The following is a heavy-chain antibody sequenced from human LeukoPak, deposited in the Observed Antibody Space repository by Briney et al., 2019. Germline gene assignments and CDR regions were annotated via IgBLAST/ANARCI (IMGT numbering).Heavy chain of an antibody. Sequence: GGSLRLSCVASGFTFDDFVMHWVRQAPGKGLEWVSRITYNSATTDYADSVKGRFTISRDNAKKSLYLQMDSLRTEDTAMYYCAKGSPGYNWFDPWGQGTLVTVSS. CDR1: GFTFDDFV. D-gene: IGHD3-9*01. J-gene: IGHJ5*02. CDR2: ITYNSATT. CDR3: AKGSPGYNWFDP. V-gene: IGHV3-9*01.